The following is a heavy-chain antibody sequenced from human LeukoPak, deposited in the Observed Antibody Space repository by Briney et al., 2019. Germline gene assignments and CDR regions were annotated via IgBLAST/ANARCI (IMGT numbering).Heavy chain of an antibody. D-gene: IGHD3-16*02. CDR3: ARDYVWGSYRHFDY. J-gene: IGHJ4*02. Sequence: GGSLRLSCAASGFTFSSYSMNWVRQAPGKGLDWVSYISSSSSTIYYADSVKGRFTISRDNAKNSLYLQMNSLRAEDTAVYYCARDYVWGSYRHFDYWGQGTLVTVSS. CDR1: GFTFSSYS. CDR2: ISSSSSTI. V-gene: IGHV3-48*01.